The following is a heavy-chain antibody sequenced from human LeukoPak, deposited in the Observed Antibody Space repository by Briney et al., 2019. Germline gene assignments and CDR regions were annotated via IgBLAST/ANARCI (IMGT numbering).Heavy chain of an antibody. CDR1: GFTFSSYG. V-gene: IGHV3-30*18. D-gene: IGHD3-22*01. CDR2: ISYDGSNK. CDR3: AKDQEGTMIVVVPTALDY. J-gene: IGHJ4*02. Sequence: PGRSLRLSCAASGFTFSSYGMHWVRQAPGKGLEWVAVISYDGSNKYYADSVKGRFTISRDNSKNTPYLQMNSLRAEDTAVYYCAKDQEGTMIVVVPTALDYWGQGTLVTVSS.